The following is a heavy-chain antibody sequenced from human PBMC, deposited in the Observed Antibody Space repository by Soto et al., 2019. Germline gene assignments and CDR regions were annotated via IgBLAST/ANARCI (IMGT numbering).Heavy chain of an antibody. CDR1: GGTSSSYA. Sequence: SVKVSCKASGGTSSSYAISWVRQAPGQGLEWMGGIIPIFGTANYAQKFQGRVTITADESTSTAYMELSSLRSEDTAVYYCASKYYDILTGYPYYYYGMDVWGQGTTVTVSS. CDR3: ASKYYDILTGYPYYYYGMDV. D-gene: IGHD3-9*01. V-gene: IGHV1-69*13. J-gene: IGHJ6*02. CDR2: IIPIFGTA.